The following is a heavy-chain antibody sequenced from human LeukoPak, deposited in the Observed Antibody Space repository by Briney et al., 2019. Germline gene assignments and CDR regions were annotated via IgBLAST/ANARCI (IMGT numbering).Heavy chain of an antibody. V-gene: IGHV7-4-1*02. CDR1: GYTFTSYA. J-gene: IGHJ4*02. Sequence: ASVKVSCKASGYTFTSYATNWVRQAPGQGLEWMGWINTNTGNPTYAQGFTGRFVFSLDTSVSTAYLQISSLKAEDTAVYYCARGGRGYSYVVGILNDYWGQGTLVTVSS. CDR2: INTNTGNP. D-gene: IGHD5-18*01. CDR3: ARGGRGYSYVVGILNDY.